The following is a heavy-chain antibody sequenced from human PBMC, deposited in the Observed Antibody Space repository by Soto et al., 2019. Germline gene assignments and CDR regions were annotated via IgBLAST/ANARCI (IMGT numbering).Heavy chain of an antibody. CDR3: ARFEGYDSSGQAIRDWYFDL. CDR2: IIPILGIA. J-gene: IGHJ2*01. D-gene: IGHD3-22*01. Sequence: QVQLVQSGAEVKKPGSSVKVSCKASGGTFSSYTISWVRQAPGQGLEWMGRIIPILGIANYAQKFQGRVTITADKSTSTAHMELSSLRSEDTAVYYCARFEGYDSSGQAIRDWYFDLWGRGTLVTVSS. CDR1: GGTFSSYT. V-gene: IGHV1-69*02.